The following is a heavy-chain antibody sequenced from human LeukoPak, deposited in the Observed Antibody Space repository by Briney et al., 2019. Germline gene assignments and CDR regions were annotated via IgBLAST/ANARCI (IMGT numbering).Heavy chain of an antibody. J-gene: IGHJ4*02. Sequence: ASVKVSCKASGYTFTSYGISWVRQAPGQGLEWMGWISAYNGNTNYAQKLQGRVAMTTDTSTSTAYMELRSLRSDDTAVYYCAYSTYYYDSSGYYSLDYWGQGTLVTVSS. V-gene: IGHV1-18*01. CDR2: ISAYNGNT. D-gene: IGHD3-22*01. CDR1: GYTFTSYG. CDR3: AYSTYYYDSSGYYSLDY.